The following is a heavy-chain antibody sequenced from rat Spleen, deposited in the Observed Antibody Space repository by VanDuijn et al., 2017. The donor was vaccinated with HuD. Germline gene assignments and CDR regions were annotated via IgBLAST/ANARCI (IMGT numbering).Heavy chain of an antibody. CDR3: TTSYSDYYVMDA. CDR1: GFTFSNYG. J-gene: IGHJ4*01. Sequence: EVQLVESGGGLVQPGRSMKLSCAASGFTFSNYGMAWVRQAPTKGLEWVASISTSGGSTYYRDSVKGRFTISRDNAKSTLYLQMDSLRSEDTATYYCTTSYSDYYVMDAWGQGASVTVSS. D-gene: IGHD1-1*01. CDR2: ISTSGGST. V-gene: IGHV5-27*01.